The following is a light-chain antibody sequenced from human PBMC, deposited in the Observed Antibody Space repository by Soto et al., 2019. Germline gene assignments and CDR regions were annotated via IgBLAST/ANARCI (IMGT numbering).Light chain of an antibody. Sequence: QSVLPQPPSASGTPGQRGTISCSGSSSNIGSNTVNLYQQLPGTAPKLLIYSNNQRPSGVPDRFSGSKSGTSASLAISGLQSEDEADYYCAAWDDSLNGVVFVGGTTLTVL. CDR1: SSNIGSNT. CDR3: AAWDDSLNGVV. CDR2: SNN. V-gene: IGLV1-44*01. J-gene: IGLJ2*01.